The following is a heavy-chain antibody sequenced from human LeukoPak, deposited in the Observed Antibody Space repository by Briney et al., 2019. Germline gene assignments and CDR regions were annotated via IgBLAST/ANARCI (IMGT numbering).Heavy chain of an antibody. CDR2: IYPGDSGT. CDR3: ARQGIAVALTWAFDY. J-gene: IGHJ4*02. V-gene: IGHV5-51*01. Sequence: VESLKISCKGSGYSFTSYWIGWVRQMPGKGLEWMGIIYPGDSGTRYSPSFQGQVTISADKSISTAYLQWSSLKASDTAMYYCARQGIAVALTWAFDYWGQGTLVTVSS. D-gene: IGHD6-19*01. CDR1: GYSFTSYW.